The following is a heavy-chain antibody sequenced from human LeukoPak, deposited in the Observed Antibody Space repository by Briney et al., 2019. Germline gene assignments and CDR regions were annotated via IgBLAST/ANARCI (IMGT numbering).Heavy chain of an antibody. CDR2: INWNGGST. J-gene: IGHJ6*03. CDR3: ARLNSLXSGYXDV. V-gene: IGHV3-20*01. CDR1: GFTFDDYG. D-gene: IGHD1-1*01. Sequence: PGGSLRLSCAASGFTFDDYGMSWVRQAPGKGLEWVSGINWNGGSTGYADSVKGRFTMSRDNAKNSLYLQMNSLRAGDTALYHCARLNSLXSGYXDVXXKGTTVTXXS.